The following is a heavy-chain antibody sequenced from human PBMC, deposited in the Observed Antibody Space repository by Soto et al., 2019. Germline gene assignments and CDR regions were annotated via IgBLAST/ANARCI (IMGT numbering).Heavy chain of an antibody. CDR3: ARERLDRTWNRNWFDP. Sequence: ASVKVSCKASGYTFTGYYMHWVRQAPGRGLEWMGWINPNNGGTNYAQKFQGRVTITRDTSISTAYMELSSLRSDDTAVYYCARERLDRTWNRNWFDPWGRGTLVTVSS. D-gene: IGHD1-1*01. CDR1: GYTFTGYY. J-gene: IGHJ5*02. CDR2: INPNNGGT. V-gene: IGHV1-2*02.